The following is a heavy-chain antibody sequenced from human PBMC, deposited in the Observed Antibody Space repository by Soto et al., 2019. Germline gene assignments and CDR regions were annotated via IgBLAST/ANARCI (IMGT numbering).Heavy chain of an antibody. Sequence: DVQLVESGGGLVQPGGSLRLSCAASGFTFSSYAMNWVRQAPGKGLERVSNISSSSSTIYYADSVKGRFTISRDNAKNSLYLQMNNLGAEDTAVYFCARVGGYSSSSGLLRNYYNYMDVWGKGTTVTVSS. J-gene: IGHJ6*03. CDR3: ARVGGYSSSSGLLRNYYNYMDV. V-gene: IGHV3-48*01. D-gene: IGHD6-6*01. CDR2: ISSSSSTI. CDR1: GFTFSSYA.